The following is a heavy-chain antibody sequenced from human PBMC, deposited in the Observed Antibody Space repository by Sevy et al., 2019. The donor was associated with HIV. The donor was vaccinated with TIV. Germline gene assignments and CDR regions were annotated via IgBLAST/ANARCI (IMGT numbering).Heavy chain of an antibody. Sequence: ASVKVSCKASGGTFSSYAISWVRQAPGQGLEWMGGIIPIFGTANYAQMFQGRVTITADESTSTAYMELSSLRSEDTAVYYCARDHRTDYYGSDYYYGMDVWGQGTTVTVSS. CDR3: ARDHRTDYYGSDYYYGMDV. D-gene: IGHD3-10*01. V-gene: IGHV1-69*13. CDR1: GGTFSSYA. CDR2: IIPIFGTA. J-gene: IGHJ6*02.